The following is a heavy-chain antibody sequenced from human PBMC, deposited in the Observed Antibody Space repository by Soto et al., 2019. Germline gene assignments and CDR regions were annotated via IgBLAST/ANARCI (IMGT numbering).Heavy chain of an antibody. CDR2: IHHSGST. CDR1: GASIRGYY. V-gene: IGHV4-59*01. CDR3: TRGDSSSWRPHLDY. J-gene: IGHJ4*02. Sequence: PSETLSLTCTVSGASIRGYYWSWIRQPPGKGLEWIGFIHHSGSTNYNPSLKSRLTTSVDTSKNQFSLKLSSVTAADTAVYYCTRGDSSSWRPHLDYWGQGTLVTVSS. D-gene: IGHD6-13*01.